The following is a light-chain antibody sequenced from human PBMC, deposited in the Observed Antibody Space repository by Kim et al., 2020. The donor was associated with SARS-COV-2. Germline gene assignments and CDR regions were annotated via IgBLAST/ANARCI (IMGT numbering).Light chain of an antibody. CDR1: QSVGNS. J-gene: IGKJ1*01. V-gene: IGKV3-15*01. CDR2: STS. CDR3: QQYNNWPRT. Sequence: EIVLTQSPGTLSLSPGERATLSCRASQSVGNSVAWFQQKPGQAPRLLIYSTSTRATGLPARFSVSGSGTEFTLTISSLQSEDFAVYFCQQYNNWPRTFGQGTKVDIK.